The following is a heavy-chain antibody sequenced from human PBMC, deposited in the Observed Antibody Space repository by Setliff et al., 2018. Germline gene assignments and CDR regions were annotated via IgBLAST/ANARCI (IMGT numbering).Heavy chain of an antibody. Sequence: SETLSLTCAVYGGSFSGYYWSWIRQPPGKGLEWIGEINHSGNTNYNPSLKSRVTISVDTSKNQFALKLSSVTAADTAVYYCAANPGIAAGGDFDYWGQGIPVTVSS. V-gene: IGHV4-34*01. CDR3: AANPGIAAGGDFDY. CDR2: INHSGNT. J-gene: IGHJ4*02. CDR1: GGSFSGYY. D-gene: IGHD6-13*01.